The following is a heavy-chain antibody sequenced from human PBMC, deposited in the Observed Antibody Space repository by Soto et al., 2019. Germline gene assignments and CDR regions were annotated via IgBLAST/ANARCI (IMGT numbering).Heavy chain of an antibody. D-gene: IGHD5-18*01. V-gene: IGHV1-69*13. J-gene: IGHJ3*02. Sequence: GASVKVSCKASGGTFSSYAISRVRQAPGQGLEWMGGIIPIFGTANYAQKFQGRVTITADESTSTAYMELSSLRSEDTAVYYCARTPMDTAMVRDAFDIWGQGTMVTVSS. CDR1: GGTFSSYA. CDR3: ARTPMDTAMVRDAFDI. CDR2: IIPIFGTA.